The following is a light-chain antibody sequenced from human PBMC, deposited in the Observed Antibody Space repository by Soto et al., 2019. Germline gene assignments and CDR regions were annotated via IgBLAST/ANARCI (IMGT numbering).Light chain of an antibody. CDR3: QKYSSVPV. CDR2: AAS. Sequence: DIQMTQSPTSLSASVRDRVTITCRASQGIRNYVAWYQQIPGKAPKLLIYAASTLQSGVPSRFSGSGAGTEFTFNINGPQPEDVATYSSQKYSSVPVFGPGTKVEIK. J-gene: IGKJ3*01. CDR1: QGIRNY. V-gene: IGKV1-27*01.